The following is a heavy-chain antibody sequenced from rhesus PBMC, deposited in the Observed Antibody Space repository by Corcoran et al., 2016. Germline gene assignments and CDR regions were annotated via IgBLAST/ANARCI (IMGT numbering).Heavy chain of an antibody. CDR2: IGGSIDSP. V-gene: IGHV4-127*01. Sequence: QVQLQESGPGLVKPSETLSLTCAVSGYSISSGYGWSWIRQPPGKGLEWSGYIGGSIDSPNYNPPLKSRVTISKDASKNQFSLKLSSVTAADTAVYYCARDRKIWGFDYWGQGVLVTVSS. CDR1: GYSISSGYG. J-gene: IGHJ4*01. D-gene: IGHD3-34*01. CDR3: ARDRKIWGFDY.